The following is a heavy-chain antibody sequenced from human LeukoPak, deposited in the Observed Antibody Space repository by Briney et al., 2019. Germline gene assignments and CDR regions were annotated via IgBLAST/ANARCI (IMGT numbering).Heavy chain of an antibody. D-gene: IGHD3-22*01. CDR2: IYYSCST. CDR3: ASTNSDSSGYYRLFDY. Sequence: SETLSLTYTVSGGSISCYYCSWIRQPPGKGQELIGYIYYSCSTNYNPSLKSRVTISVDTSKNQFSLKLSSVTAADTAVYYCASTNSDSSGYYRLFDYWGQGTLVTVSS. J-gene: IGHJ4*02. CDR1: GGSISCYY. V-gene: IGHV4-59*08.